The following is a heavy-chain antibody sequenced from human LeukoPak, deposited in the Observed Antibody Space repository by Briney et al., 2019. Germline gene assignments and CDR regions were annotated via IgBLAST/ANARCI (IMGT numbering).Heavy chain of an antibody. CDR2: IIPIFGTA. Sequence: GSSVKVSCKASGGTFSSYAISWVRQAPGQGLEWMGGIIPIFGTANYAQKFQGRVTITRNTSISTAYMELSSLRSEDTAVYYCARAPKITMIDNWGQGTLVTVSS. J-gene: IGHJ4*02. V-gene: IGHV1-69*05. D-gene: IGHD3-22*01. CDR3: ARAPKITMIDN. CDR1: GGTFSSYA.